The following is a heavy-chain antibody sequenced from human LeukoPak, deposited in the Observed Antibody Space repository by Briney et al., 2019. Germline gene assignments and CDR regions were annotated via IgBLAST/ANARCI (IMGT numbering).Heavy chain of an antibody. D-gene: IGHD2-15*01. CDR1: GGSFSGYY. J-gene: IGHJ4*02. CDR3: ARGQPPDCSGGSCYDHDY. CDR2: INHSGST. Sequence: SETLSLTCAVYGGSFSGYYWSWIRQPPGKGLEWIGEINHSGSTNYNLSLKSRVTISVDTSKNQFSLKLSSVTAADTAVYYCARGQPPDCSGGSCYDHDYWGQGTLVTVSS. V-gene: IGHV4-34*01.